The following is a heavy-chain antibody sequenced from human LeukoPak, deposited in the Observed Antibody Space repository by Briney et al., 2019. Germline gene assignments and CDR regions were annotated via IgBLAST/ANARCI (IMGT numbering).Heavy chain of an antibody. CDR3: ARAGYSHGTGYYFDY. D-gene: IGHD3-9*01. CDR2: IYHSGST. CDR1: GGSISSSNW. V-gene: IGHV4-4*02. Sequence: SGTLSLTCAVSGGSISSSNWWSWVRQPPGKGLEWIGEIYHSGSTNYNPSLKSRITISVDTSKTQFSLRLSSVTAADTAVYYCARAGYSHGTGYYFDYWGQGTLVTVSS. J-gene: IGHJ4*02.